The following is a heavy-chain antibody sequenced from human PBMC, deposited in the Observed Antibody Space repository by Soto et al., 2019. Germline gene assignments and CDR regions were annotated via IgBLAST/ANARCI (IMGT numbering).Heavy chain of an antibody. CDR3: ARGDRSRMAVVIPPLLDY. CDR1: GFTFSSYW. D-gene: IGHD3-16*02. J-gene: IGHJ4*02. V-gene: IGHV3-74*01. Sequence: GGSLRLSCAASGFTFSSYWMHWVRQAPGKGLVWVSRINSDGSSTSYADSVKGRFTISRDNAKNTLYLQMNSLRAEDTAVYYCARGDRSRMAVVIPPLLDYWGQGTLVTVSS. CDR2: INSDGSST.